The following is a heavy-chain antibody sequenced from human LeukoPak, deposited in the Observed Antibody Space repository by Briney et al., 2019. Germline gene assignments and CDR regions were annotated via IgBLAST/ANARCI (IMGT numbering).Heavy chain of an antibody. CDR2: SGSGGDT. V-gene: IGHV3-23*01. CDR3: AKARGATYGTYYFDY. Sequence: GGSLRLSCAASGFTFSSYAMNWVRQAPGKGLEWVSLSGSGGDTYYADSVKGRFTISRDNSKNTLYLQMNSLTAEDTAVYYCAKARGATYGTYYFDYWGQGTLVSVSS. D-gene: IGHD4/OR15-4a*01. J-gene: IGHJ4*02. CDR1: GFTFSSYA.